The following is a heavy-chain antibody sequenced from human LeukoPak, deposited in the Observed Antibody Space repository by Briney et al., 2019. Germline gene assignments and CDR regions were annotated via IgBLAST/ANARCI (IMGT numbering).Heavy chain of an antibody. Sequence: GGSLRLSCAASGFTFDDYAMHWVRQAPGKGLEWVSRISGDGSNTHYADSVKGRFTISRDNAKNTLYLQLNSLRADDTAVYYCAGRIRDGLDFWGRGTLVTVSS. CDR1: GFTFDDYA. CDR2: ISGDGSNT. J-gene: IGHJ4*02. D-gene: IGHD2/OR15-2a*01. V-gene: IGHV3-74*01. CDR3: AGRIRDGLDF.